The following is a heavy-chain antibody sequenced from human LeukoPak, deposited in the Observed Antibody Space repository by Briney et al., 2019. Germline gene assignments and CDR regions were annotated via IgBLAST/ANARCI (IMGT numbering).Heavy chain of an antibody. Sequence: PSETLSLTCTVSGGSISSYYWSWIRQPPGKGLEWIGYIYYSGSTNYNPSLKSRVTISVDTSKNQFSLKLSSVTAADTAVYYCARVAYCSGGSCHSKYYFDYWGQGTLVTVSS. CDR2: IYYSGST. V-gene: IGHV4-59*01. CDR1: GGSISSYY. J-gene: IGHJ4*02. D-gene: IGHD2-15*01. CDR3: ARVAYCSGGSCHSKYYFDY.